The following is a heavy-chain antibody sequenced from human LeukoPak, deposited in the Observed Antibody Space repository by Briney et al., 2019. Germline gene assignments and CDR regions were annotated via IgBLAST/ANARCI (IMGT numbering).Heavy chain of an antibody. CDR1: GGSISSYY. CDR3: ARADTEAGYSNYYFDY. J-gene: IGHJ4*02. V-gene: IGHV4-59*01. D-gene: IGHD2-15*01. Sequence: SETLSLTCTVSGGSISSYYWSWIRQPPGKGLEWIGYIYYSGSTNYNPSLKSRVTISVDTSKNQFSLKLSSVTAADTAVYYCARADTEAGYSNYYFDYWGQGTLVTVSS. CDR2: IYYSGST.